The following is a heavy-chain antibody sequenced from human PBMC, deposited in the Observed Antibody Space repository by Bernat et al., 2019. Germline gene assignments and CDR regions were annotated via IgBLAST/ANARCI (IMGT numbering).Heavy chain of an antibody. CDR2: IYYSGST. CDR1: GGSISSYY. J-gene: IGHJ4*02. D-gene: IGHD6-19*01. Sequence: QVQLRESGPGLVKPSETLSLTCTVSGGSISSYYWSWIRQPPGKGLEWIGYIYYSGSTNYNPSLKSRVTISVDTSKNQFSLKLSSVTAADTAVYYCATCYSSDWYYFDYWGQGTLVTVSS. V-gene: IGHV4-59*08. CDR3: ATCYSSDWYYFDY.